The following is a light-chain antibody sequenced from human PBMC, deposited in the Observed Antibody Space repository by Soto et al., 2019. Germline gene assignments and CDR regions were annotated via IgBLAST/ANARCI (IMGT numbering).Light chain of an antibody. CDR2: EVS. Sequence: DVVMSQTPLSLSVPSGQPASIXXKSXQSLLHITGETLLFWYLQKPGQSPXLLIYEVSTRVSGVPDRFSGSVSGTDFTLEISRVETDDVGIYYCMQSTQLPPTFGQGTRL. J-gene: IGKJ5*01. V-gene: IGKV2D-29*02. CDR3: MQSTQLPPT. CDR1: QSLLHITGETL.